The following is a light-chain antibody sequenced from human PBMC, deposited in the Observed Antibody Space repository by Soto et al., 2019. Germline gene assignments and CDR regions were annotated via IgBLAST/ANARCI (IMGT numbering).Light chain of an antibody. CDR2: DVS. CDR3: SSCSVASPL. V-gene: IGLV2-14*01. J-gene: IGLJ1*01. Sequence: QSVLTQPASMSGSPGQSVTISCAGTSNDIGGYNYVSWYQHHPGTAPKLIIYDVSSRPSGVSHRFSGSKSGNTASLTISGLQAEDETDYYCSSCSVASPLFGTGTKVTVL. CDR1: SNDIGGYNY.